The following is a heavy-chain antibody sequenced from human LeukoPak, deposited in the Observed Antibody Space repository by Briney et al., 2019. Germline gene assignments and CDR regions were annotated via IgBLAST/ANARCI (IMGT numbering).Heavy chain of an antibody. J-gene: IGHJ4*02. CDR3: ARDHWNYHAFDY. Sequence: GGSLRLSCAASGFTFSSYAMSWVRQAPGKGLEWVSAIIGSGSSTYYADSGKGRFTISRDNSKNTLYLQMNSLRVEDTAVYYCARDHWNYHAFDYWGQGTLVTVSS. D-gene: IGHD1-7*01. CDR1: GFTFSSYA. CDR2: IIGSGSST. V-gene: IGHV3-23*01.